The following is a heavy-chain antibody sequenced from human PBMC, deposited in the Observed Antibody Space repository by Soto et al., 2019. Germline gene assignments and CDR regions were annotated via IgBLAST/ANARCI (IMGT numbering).Heavy chain of an antibody. V-gene: IGHV1-8*01. D-gene: IGHD3-10*01. CDR3: ARDITMVRGVSLFNWFDP. J-gene: IGHJ5*02. CDR2: MNPNSGNT. Sequence: ASVKVSCKASGYTFTSYDINWVRQATGQGLEWMGWMNPNSGNTGYAQKFQGRVTMTRNTSISTAYMELSSLRSEDTAVYYCARDITMVRGVSLFNWFDPWGQGTLVTVSS. CDR1: GYTFTSYD.